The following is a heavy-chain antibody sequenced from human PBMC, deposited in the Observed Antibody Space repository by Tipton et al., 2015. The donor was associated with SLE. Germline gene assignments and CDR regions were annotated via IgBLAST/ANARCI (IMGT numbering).Heavy chain of an antibody. CDR3: ARVDSAWYLEY. D-gene: IGHD6-19*01. CDR2: INHSGST. J-gene: IGHJ4*02. CDR1: GGSFTMYY. V-gene: IGHV4-34*01. Sequence: TLSLTCAVSGGSFTMYYWSWIRQSPGKGLEWIGEINHSGSTNYNPSLKARVTLSADTSKNQVSLRLTSVTAADTAVYYCARVDSAWYLEYWGQGTLVTVSS.